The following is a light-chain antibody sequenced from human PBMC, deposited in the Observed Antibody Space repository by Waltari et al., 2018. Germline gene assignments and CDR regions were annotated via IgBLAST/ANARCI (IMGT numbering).Light chain of an antibody. CDR1: SSDVGGYNY. V-gene: IGLV2-14*03. CDR2: DVS. J-gene: IGLJ2*01. CDR3: SSYTSSSTRVV. Sequence: QSALTQPASVSGSPGQSITISCTGTSSDVGGYNYVSWYQQHPGKAPKHIIYDVSDRPSVFSKRFSGSKSGNTASLTISGLQAEDETDYYCSSYTSSSTRVVFGGGTKLTVL.